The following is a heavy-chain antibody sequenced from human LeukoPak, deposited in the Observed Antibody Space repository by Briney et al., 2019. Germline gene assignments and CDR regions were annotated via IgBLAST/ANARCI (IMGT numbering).Heavy chain of an antibody. V-gene: IGHV4-59*01. Sequence: SETLSLTCIVSGGSISNYYWSWVRQPPGKGLEWIGYIYYTGSAKYNPSLRSRVTISVDTSENQFSLKLSSVTAADTAFYYCARFEIGVYGDYSFDYWGQGTLVTVSS. CDR1: GGSISNYY. D-gene: IGHD4-17*01. J-gene: IGHJ4*02. CDR2: IYYTGSA. CDR3: ARFEIGVYGDYSFDY.